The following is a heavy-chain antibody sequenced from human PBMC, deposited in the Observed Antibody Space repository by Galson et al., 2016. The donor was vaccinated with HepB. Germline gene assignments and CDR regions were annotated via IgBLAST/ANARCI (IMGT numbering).Heavy chain of an antibody. CDR3: TRDRGGLSRFTSGPHQFDY. Sequence: SLRLSCAASGFTFSYYGMHWVRQAPGKGLEWVAAASYDGSNKHYADSVKGRFIISRDNSKNTIYLHMNNLRPEDTAVYYCTRDRGGLSRFTSGPHQFDYWGQGAQVIVTP. V-gene: IGHV3-30*03. CDR1: GFTFSYYG. J-gene: IGHJ4*02. D-gene: IGHD6-19*01. CDR2: ASYDGSNK.